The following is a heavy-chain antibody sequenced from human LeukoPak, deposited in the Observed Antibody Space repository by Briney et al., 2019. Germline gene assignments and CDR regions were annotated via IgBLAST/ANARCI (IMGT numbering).Heavy chain of an antibody. Sequence: SETLSLTCTVSGGSINTYYWSWIRQPPGKGLEWIGYIYYSGSTNYNPSLKSRVTISVDMSKNQFSLKLSSVTAADTAVYYCARVDQSGYDTRGWFDPWGQGTLVTVSS. V-gene: IGHV4-59*01. CDR2: IYYSGST. D-gene: IGHD5-12*01. CDR3: ARVDQSGYDTRGWFDP. CDR1: GGSINTYY. J-gene: IGHJ5*02.